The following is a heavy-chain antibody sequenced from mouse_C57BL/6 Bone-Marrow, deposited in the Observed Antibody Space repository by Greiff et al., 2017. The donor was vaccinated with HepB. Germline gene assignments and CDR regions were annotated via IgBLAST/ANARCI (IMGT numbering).Heavy chain of an antibody. CDR1: GFTFSDYG. CDR3: ARYDGGYYAMDY. Sequence: EVKLQESGGGLVKPGGSLKLSCAASGFTFSDYGMHWVRQAPEKGLEWVAYISSGSSTIYYADTVKGRFTISRDNAKNTLFLQMTSLRSEDTAMYYCARYDGGYYAMDYWGQGTSVTVSS. D-gene: IGHD2-12*01. V-gene: IGHV5-17*01. CDR2: ISSGSSTI. J-gene: IGHJ4*01.